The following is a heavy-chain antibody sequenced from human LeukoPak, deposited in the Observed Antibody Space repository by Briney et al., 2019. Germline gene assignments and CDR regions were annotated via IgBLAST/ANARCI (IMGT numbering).Heavy chain of an antibody. CDR2: ITYDGGKK. V-gene: IGHV3-30*18. CDR3: AKDRGSSRSAYGMDV. D-gene: IGHD1-26*01. Sequence: GGSLRLSCAASGFTFSNYGMHWVRQAPGKGLEWVALITYDGGKKYHADSVKGRFTISRDNSKDTLYLQMNSLRPEDTAVYYCAKDRGSSRSAYGMDVWGQGTTVTVSS. J-gene: IGHJ6*02. CDR1: GFTFSNYG.